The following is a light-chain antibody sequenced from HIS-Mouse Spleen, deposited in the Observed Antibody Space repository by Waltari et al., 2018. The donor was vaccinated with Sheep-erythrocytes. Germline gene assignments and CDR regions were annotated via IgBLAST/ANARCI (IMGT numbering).Light chain of an antibody. J-gene: IGLJ1*01. CDR3: CSYAGSYNHV. Sequence: QSALTQPRSVSGSPGQSVTIACTGTSSDVGGYNYVSWYQQHPGKAPKLMIYDVSKRPSGVPDRVSGSKSGNTASLPISGLQAEDEADYYCCSYAGSYNHVFATGTKVTVL. CDR1: SSDVGGYNY. CDR2: DVS. V-gene: IGLV2-11*01.